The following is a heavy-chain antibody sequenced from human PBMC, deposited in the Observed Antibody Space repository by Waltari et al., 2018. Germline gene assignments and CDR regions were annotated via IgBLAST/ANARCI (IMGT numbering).Heavy chain of an antibody. CDR2: MTPDGSPT. Sequence: ELMRGESGGGGEQRGGEGRGGGEGRGERGGRERLTRVLQERGKGLVWVSRMTPDGSPTHYADSVQGRFTISRDNAKHTLFLPMNLLLAADTALYSCVIVRLPYGDSFDYYYYAMDVWGQGTTVTVSS. CDR1: GERGGRER. CDR3: VIVRLPYGDSFDYYYYAMDV. V-gene: IGHV3-74*01. J-gene: IGHJ6*02. D-gene: IGHD4-17*01.